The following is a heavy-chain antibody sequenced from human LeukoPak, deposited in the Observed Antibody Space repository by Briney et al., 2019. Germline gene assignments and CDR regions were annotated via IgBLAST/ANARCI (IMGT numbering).Heavy chain of an antibody. J-gene: IGHJ4*02. V-gene: IGHV3-23*01. CDR1: GFTFSNYA. CDR2: ISGSGGNT. D-gene: IGHD3-10*01. CDR3: AKDLSPTTVRGLFDY. Sequence: PGGSLRLSCAASGFTFSNYAMSWVRQAPGKGLEWVSGISGSGGNTYYADSVKGRFTISRDNSKNAVNLQMNSLRAEDTAVYYCAKDLSPTTVRGLFDYWGQGTLVTVSS.